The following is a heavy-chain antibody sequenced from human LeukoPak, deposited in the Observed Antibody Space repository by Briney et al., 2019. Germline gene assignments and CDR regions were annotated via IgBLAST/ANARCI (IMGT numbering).Heavy chain of an antibody. Sequence: SETLSLTCTVSGGSISSYYWSWIRQPPGKGLEWIWYIHYSGSTNYNPSLKSRVTISVDTSKNQFSLKLSSVTAADTAVYYCAREGRSSSGRAFDIWGQGTMVTVSS. D-gene: IGHD1-14*01. V-gene: IGHV4-59*01. CDR1: GGSISSYY. CDR2: IHYSGST. CDR3: AREGRSSSGRAFDI. J-gene: IGHJ3*02.